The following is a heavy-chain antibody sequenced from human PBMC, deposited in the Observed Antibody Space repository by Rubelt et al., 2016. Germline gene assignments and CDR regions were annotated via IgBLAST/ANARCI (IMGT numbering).Heavy chain of an antibody. CDR3: AKGYSGTSYSVGGSDY. J-gene: IGHJ4*02. V-gene: IGHV3-23*04. Sequence: EVQLVESGGGLVQPGGSLRLSCAASGFTFSSYAMSWVRQAPGKGLEWVSTISATGGSTYYADSVKGRFTISRDNAKNTVYLQMNSLRAEETAVYYCAKGYSGTSYSVGGSDYWGQGTLVTVSS. D-gene: IGHD1-26*01. CDR2: ISATGGST. CDR1: GFTFSSYA.